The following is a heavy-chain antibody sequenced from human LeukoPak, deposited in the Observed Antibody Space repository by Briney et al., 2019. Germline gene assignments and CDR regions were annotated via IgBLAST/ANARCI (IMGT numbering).Heavy chain of an antibody. D-gene: IGHD2-2*02. CDR1: GGSISSSSYY. Sequence: SETLSLTCTVSGGSISSSSYYWGWIRQPPGKGLEWIGSIYYSGSTYYNPSLKSRVTISVDTSKNQFSLKLSSVTAADTAVYYCARERVGYCSSTSCYTYFDYWGQGTLVTVSS. J-gene: IGHJ4*02. CDR2: IYYSGST. V-gene: IGHV4-39*07. CDR3: ARERVGYCSSTSCYTYFDY.